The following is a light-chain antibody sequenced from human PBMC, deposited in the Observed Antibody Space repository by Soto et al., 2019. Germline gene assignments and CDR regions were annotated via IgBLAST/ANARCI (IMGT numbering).Light chain of an antibody. CDR2: DAS. CDR3: QKCNGYSRT. CDR1: QSISNW. Sequence: DIQMPQSRSTLSASVGARVSITGRASQSISNWLAWYQQKPGKATKLLIYDASSLERGVPSRFSGRGSGTEVTLTISSLQPDELATYYGQKCNGYSRTVGKGTKVDIK. V-gene: IGKV1-5*01. J-gene: IGKJ1*01.